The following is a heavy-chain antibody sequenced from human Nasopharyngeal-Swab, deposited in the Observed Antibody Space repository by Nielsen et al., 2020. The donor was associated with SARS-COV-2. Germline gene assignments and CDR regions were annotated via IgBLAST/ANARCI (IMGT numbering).Heavy chain of an antibody. J-gene: IGHJ6*03. D-gene: IGHD6-13*01. V-gene: IGHV3-48*04. CDR1: GFTFSSYA. Sequence: GGSLRLSCAASGFTFSSYAMSWVRQAPGKGLEWVSYISSSSSTIYYADSVKGRFTISRDNAKNSLYLQMNSLRAEDTAVYYCARGYSSRSEYYYYYMDVWGKGTTVTVSS. CDR3: ARGYSSRSEYYYYYMDV. CDR2: ISSSSSTI.